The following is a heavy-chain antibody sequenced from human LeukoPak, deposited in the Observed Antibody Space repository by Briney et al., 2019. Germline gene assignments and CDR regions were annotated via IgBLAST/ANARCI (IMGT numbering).Heavy chain of an antibody. CDR1: GYTFTTYG. V-gene: IGHV1-18*01. Sequence: ASVKVSCKASGYTFTTYGVIWVRQAPGQGLEWMGWISPYNGNTNYAQKLQGRVTMTTDTSTSTAFMELRSLRSEDTAVYYCGRTKRERPGTEDPWGQGTLVTVSS. D-gene: IGHD6-13*01. J-gene: IGHJ5*02. CDR2: ISPYNGNT. CDR3: GRTKRERPGTEDP.